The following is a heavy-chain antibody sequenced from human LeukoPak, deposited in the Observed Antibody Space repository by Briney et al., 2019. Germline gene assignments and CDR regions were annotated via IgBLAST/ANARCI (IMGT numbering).Heavy chain of an antibody. CDR3: ARDLGSRDYYDSSGYYLDY. J-gene: IGHJ4*02. CDR2: IWYDGSNK. Sequence: PGRSLRLSCAASGFTFSSYGMHWVRQAPGKGLEWVAVIWYDGSNKYYADSVKGRFTISRDNSKNTLYLQMNSLRAEDTAVYYCARDLGSRDYYDSSGYYLDYWGQGTLVTVSS. CDR1: GFTFSSYG. D-gene: IGHD3-22*01. V-gene: IGHV3-33*01.